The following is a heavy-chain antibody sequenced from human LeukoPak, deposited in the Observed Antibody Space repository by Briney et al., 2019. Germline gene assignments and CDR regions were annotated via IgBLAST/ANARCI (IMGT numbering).Heavy chain of an antibody. D-gene: IGHD6-13*01. CDR1: GFTFSSYA. V-gene: IGHV3-23*01. Sequence: GGSLRLSCAASGFTFSSYAMSWVRQAPGKGLEGVSAIIGSGSSTYYADSVKGRFTISRDNSKNTLFLQMNSLRAEDTAVYYCAKDRAQQLVLDFWGQGTLVTVSS. CDR3: AKDRAQQLVLDF. CDR2: IIGSGSST. J-gene: IGHJ4*02.